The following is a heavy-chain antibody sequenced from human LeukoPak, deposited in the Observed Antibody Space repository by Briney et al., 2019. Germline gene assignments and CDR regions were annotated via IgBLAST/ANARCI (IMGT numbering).Heavy chain of an antibody. Sequence: PGGSLRLSCAASGFTFSSYGMHWVRQAPGKGLEWVAFIRYDGSNKYYADSVKGRFTISRDNSKNTLYLQMNSLRAEDTAVYYCAKDMSSYYYESQPGDGCSHWGQGTLVTVSS. CDR2: IRYDGSNK. D-gene: IGHD3-22*01. CDR3: AKDMSSYYYESQPGDGCSH. J-gene: IGHJ4*02. V-gene: IGHV3-30*02. CDR1: GFTFSSYG.